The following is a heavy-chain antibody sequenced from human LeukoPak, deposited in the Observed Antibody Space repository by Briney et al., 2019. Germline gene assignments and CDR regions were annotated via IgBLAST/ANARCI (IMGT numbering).Heavy chain of an antibody. D-gene: IGHD3-22*01. CDR3: ARHYYDSSGSPFDY. Sequence: SETLSVTCTVSGGSISSYYWSWIRQPPGKGLEWIGYIYYSGSTNYNPSLKSRVTISVDTSKNQFSLKLSSVTAADTAVYYCARHYYDSSGSPFDYWGQGTLVTVSS. CDR2: IYYSGST. J-gene: IGHJ4*02. CDR1: GGSISSYY. V-gene: IGHV4-59*08.